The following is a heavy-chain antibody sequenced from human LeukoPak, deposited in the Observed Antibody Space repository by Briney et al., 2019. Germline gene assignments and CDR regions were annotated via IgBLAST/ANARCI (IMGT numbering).Heavy chain of an antibody. CDR1: GYTFTNYG. CDR3: ATASQLRFLEWLPSSAEYFQH. D-gene: IGHD3-3*01. CDR2: ISAYNGNT. V-gene: IGHV1-18*01. J-gene: IGHJ1*01. Sequence: ASVKVSCKTSGYTFTNYGITWMRQAPGQGPEWMGWISAYNGNTNYAQKLQGRITMTTDTSTSTAYMELSSLRSEDTAVYYCATASQLRFLEWLPSSAEYFQHWGQGTLVTVSS.